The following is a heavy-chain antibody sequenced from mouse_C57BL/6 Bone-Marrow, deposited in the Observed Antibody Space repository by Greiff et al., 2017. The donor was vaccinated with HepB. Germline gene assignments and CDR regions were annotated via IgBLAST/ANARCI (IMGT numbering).Heavy chain of an antibody. CDR2: IYPGSGGT. D-gene: IGHD1-1*01. CDR1: GYAFTNYL. CDR3: ASGGYCGSNWYFDD. Sequence: QVQLKQSGAELVRPGPSVKVSCKASGYAFTNYLIEWVKQRPGQGLEWIGVIYPGSGGTNYNEKFKGKATLTAYTSSSTAYMQLSSLTTEDSAVYFCASGGYCGSNWYFDDWGTGTTVTVSS. J-gene: IGHJ1*03. V-gene: IGHV1-54*01.